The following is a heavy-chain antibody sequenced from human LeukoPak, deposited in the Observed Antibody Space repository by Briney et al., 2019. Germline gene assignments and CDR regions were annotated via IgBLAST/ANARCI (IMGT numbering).Heavy chain of an antibody. J-gene: IGHJ4*02. CDR1: GFTFNNAW. CDR3: TSDPRIGRYFDY. D-gene: IGHD1-26*01. Sequence: GGSLRLSCAASGFTFNNAWMTWVRQVPGKGLEWVGRVKSKSAGGTTDYAAPVKGRFTISRDDSENMLYLQMNSLKSEDTAVYYCTSDPRIGRYFDYWGQGTLVTVSS. CDR2: VKSKSAGGTT. V-gene: IGHV3-15*01.